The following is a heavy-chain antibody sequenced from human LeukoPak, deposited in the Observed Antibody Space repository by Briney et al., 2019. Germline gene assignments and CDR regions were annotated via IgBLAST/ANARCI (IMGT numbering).Heavy chain of an antibody. J-gene: IGHJ4*02. V-gene: IGHV4-61*02. CDR1: GGSISSGSYY. Sequence: SQTLSLTCTVSGGSISSGSYYWSWIRQPAGKGLEWIGRIYTSGSTNYNPSLKSRVTISVGTSKNQFSLKLSSVTAADTAVYYCARDEMATIDYWGQGTLVTVSS. CDR2: IYTSGST. D-gene: IGHD5-24*01. CDR3: ARDEMATIDY.